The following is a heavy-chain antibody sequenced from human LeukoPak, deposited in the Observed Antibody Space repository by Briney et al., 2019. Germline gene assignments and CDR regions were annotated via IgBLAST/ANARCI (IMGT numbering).Heavy chain of an antibody. D-gene: IGHD3-10*01. V-gene: IGHV3-23*01. CDR2: ISGSGGST. J-gene: IGHJ4*02. Sequence: GGSLRLSCAASGFTFSGYAMSWVRQAPGKGLEWVSAISGSGGSTYYADSVKGRFTISRDNSKNTLYLQMNSLRAEDTAVYYCAKVVGYYYGSGSYPDYWGQGTLVTVSS. CDR1: GFTFSGYA. CDR3: AKVVGYYYGSGSYPDY.